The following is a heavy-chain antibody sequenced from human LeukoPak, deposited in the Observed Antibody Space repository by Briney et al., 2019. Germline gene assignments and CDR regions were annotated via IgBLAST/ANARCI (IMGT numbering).Heavy chain of an antibody. CDR1: GYTFTGYY. V-gene: IGHV1-2*02. CDR2: INPKSGGT. CDR3: AGLSGYDPYYFDY. D-gene: IGHD5-12*01. Sequence: ASVKVSCKASGYTFTGYYMHWVRQAPGQGLEWMGWINPKSGGTNYAQKFQGRVTMTRDTSISTAYMELSRLTSDDTAVYYCAGLSGYDPYYFDYWGQGTLVAVSS. J-gene: IGHJ4*02.